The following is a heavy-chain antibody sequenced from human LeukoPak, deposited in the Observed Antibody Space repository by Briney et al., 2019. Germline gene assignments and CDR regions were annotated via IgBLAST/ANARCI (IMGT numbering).Heavy chain of an antibody. J-gene: IGHJ4*02. CDR2: INHSGST. CDR3: ARARGYSYGFYFDY. V-gene: IGHV4-34*01. Sequence: SETLSLTCAVYGGSFSGNYWSWIRQPPGKGLEWIGEINHSGSTNYNPSLKSRVTISVDTSKNQFSLKLSSVTAADTAVYYCARARGYSYGFYFDYWGQGTLVTVSS. CDR1: GGSFSGNY. D-gene: IGHD5-18*01.